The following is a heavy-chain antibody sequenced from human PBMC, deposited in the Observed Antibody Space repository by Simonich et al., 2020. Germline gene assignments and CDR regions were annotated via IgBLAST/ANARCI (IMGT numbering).Heavy chain of an antibody. J-gene: IGHJ3*02. Sequence: QVQLVQSGAEVKKPGASVKVSCKASGYTFTGYYMHWVRQAPGQGLERMGGIKPNGGGTNNEQKVQGRVTRTRDTSSSTAYMELSRLRADDTAVYYCARDPVVPAAIRNAFDIWGQGTMVTVSS. CDR1: GYTFTGYY. CDR3: ARDPVVPAAIRNAFDI. CDR2: IKPNGGGT. V-gene: IGHV1-2*02. D-gene: IGHD2-2*01.